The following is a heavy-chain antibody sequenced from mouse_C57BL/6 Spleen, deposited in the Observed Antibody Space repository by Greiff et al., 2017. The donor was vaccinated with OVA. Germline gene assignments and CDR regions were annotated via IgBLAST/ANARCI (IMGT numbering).Heavy chain of an antibody. J-gene: IGHJ3*01. CDR3: ARRWDRAGFAY. CDR2: ISDGGSYT. D-gene: IGHD4-1*01. Sequence: EVQGVESGGGLVKPGGSLKLSCAASGFTFSSYAMSWVRQTPEKRLEWVATISDGGSYTYYPDNVKGRFTISRDNAKNNLYLQMSHLKSEDTAMYYCARRWDRAGFAYWGQGTLVTVSA. V-gene: IGHV5-4*01. CDR1: GFTFSSYA.